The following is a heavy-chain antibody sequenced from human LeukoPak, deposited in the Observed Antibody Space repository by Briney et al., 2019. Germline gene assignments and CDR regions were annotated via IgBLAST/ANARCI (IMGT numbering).Heavy chain of an antibody. CDR3: ARDSPRTGP. D-gene: IGHD1-1*01. J-gene: IGHJ5*02. CDR1: GFTFSSYW. V-gene: IGHV3-74*01. Sequence: GGSLRLSCAASGFTFSSYWMHWVRQVPGKGLVWVSHIDSDGSGTTYADSVKGRFTISRDNARNALYLQMNSLRDEDTAVYYCARDSPRTGPWGQGTLVTVSS. CDR2: IDSDGSGT.